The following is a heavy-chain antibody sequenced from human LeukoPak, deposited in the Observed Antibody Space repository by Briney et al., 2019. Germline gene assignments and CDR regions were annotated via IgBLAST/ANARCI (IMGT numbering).Heavy chain of an antibody. Sequence: GGSLRLSCTASGFPFSTYSMNWVRQAPGKGLEWISYISSSTKTIYYADSVRGRFTISRDNGKTSLFLQMTNLRDDDTAVYYCARDRYGDSVALDFWYFDLWGRGTLVTVSS. V-gene: IGHV3-48*02. CDR3: ARDRYGDSVALDFWYFDL. CDR1: GFPFSTYS. J-gene: IGHJ2*01. CDR2: ISSSTKTI. D-gene: IGHD2-21*02.